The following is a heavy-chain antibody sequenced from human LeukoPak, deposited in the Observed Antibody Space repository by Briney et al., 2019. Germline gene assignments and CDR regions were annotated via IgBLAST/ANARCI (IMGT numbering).Heavy chain of an antibody. CDR1: AYTFTDYF. D-gene: IGHD4-17*01. Sequence: ASMTVSCKASAYTFTDYFIHWVRQAPGQGLEWMGWLNPYSGATNYARRFHGRVTMTRDTSISTAYLELSSLTSDDTALYYCARARTTVTTREFDPWGQGTLVTVSS. V-gene: IGHV1-2*02. CDR2: LNPYSGAT. CDR3: ARARTTVTTREFDP. J-gene: IGHJ5*02.